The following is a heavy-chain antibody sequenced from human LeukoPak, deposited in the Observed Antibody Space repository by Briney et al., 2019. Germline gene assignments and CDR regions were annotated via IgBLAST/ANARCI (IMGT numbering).Heavy chain of an antibody. Sequence: PSETLSLTCTVSGFSISSTGYYWGWLRQSPGKGLEWIVTIYHSGSTYYNPSLESLITISVDPSKNQFSLKLSSVAAAVMAVYYCTRHQWWLAPRNFDYWGQGTLVTVSS. J-gene: IGHJ4*02. CDR3: TRHQWWLAPRNFDY. D-gene: IGHD2-8*01. V-gene: IGHV4-39*01. CDR2: IYHSGST. CDR1: GFSISSTGYY.